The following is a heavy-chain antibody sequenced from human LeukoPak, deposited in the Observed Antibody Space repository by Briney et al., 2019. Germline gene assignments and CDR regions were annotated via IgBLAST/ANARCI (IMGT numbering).Heavy chain of an antibody. CDR3: ARGSGDYVWGSYRYYFDY. CDR2: IYHSGST. CDR1: GGSISSGGYS. D-gene: IGHD3-16*02. Sequence: SQTLSLTCAVSGGSISSGGYSWSWIRQPPGKGLGWIGYIYHSGSTYYNPSLKSRVTISVDRSKNQFSLKLSSVTAADTAVYYCARGSGDYVWGSYRYYFDYWGQGTLVTVSS. J-gene: IGHJ4*02. V-gene: IGHV4-30-2*01.